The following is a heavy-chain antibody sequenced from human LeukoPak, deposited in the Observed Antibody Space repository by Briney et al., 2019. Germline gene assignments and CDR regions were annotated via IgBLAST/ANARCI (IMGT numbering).Heavy chain of an antibody. Sequence: ASVKVSCKASGYTFTSYDINWVRQATGQGLEWMGWVNPNSGNTGYAQKFQGRVTITRNTSISTAYMELSSLRSEDTAVYYCARLQYGLLWFGELDAGAFDIWGQGTMVTVSS. CDR1: GYTFTSYD. J-gene: IGHJ3*02. V-gene: IGHV1-8*03. CDR3: ARLQYGLLWFGELDAGAFDI. CDR2: VNPNSGNT. D-gene: IGHD3-10*01.